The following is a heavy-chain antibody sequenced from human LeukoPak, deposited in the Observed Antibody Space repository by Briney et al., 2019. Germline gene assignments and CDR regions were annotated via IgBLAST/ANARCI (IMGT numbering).Heavy chain of an antibody. D-gene: IGHD3-22*01. CDR1: GGSISSYY. J-gene: IGHJ5*02. CDR2: IYSTGSA. V-gene: IGHV4-4*07. CDR3: ARVRGWLSWFDP. Sequence: SETPSLTCTVSGGSISSYYWSWIRQPAGKGLEWIGRIYSTGSANYNPSLKSRVTMSVDTSENQFSLKLSSVTAADTAVYYCARVRGWLSWFDPWSQGTLVTVSS.